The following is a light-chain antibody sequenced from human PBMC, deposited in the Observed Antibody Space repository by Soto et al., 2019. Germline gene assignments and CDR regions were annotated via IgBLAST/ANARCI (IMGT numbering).Light chain of an antibody. Sequence: EILMTQSPATMSVSPGERATHSCRASQSVSNNYLAWYQQKPGQAPRLLIYGASSRVTGFPARFSGSGYGTDFTLTISSLQSDDFAVYYCQQYDNWPWTFGQGTKVDIK. CDR3: QQYDNWPWT. CDR1: QSVSNN. CDR2: GAS. V-gene: IGKV3-15*01. J-gene: IGKJ1*01.